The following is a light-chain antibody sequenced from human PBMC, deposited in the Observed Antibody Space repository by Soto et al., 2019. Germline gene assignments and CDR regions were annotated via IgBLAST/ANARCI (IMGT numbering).Light chain of an antibody. Sequence: QSALTQPASVSGSPGQSITISCTGSSGDVGGYNYVSWYQQHPGRAPRLMIFEVSNRPSGVSTRFSGSKSGNTASLTISGLQAEDEADYYCSSYTTSSTRVFGTGTKLTVL. CDR2: EVS. V-gene: IGLV2-14*01. CDR3: SSYTTSSTRV. J-gene: IGLJ1*01. CDR1: SGDVGGYNY.